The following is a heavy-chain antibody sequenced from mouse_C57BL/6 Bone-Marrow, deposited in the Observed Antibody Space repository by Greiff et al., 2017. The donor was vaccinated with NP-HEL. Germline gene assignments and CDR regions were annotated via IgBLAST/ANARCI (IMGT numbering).Heavy chain of an antibody. CDR1: GYAFSSSW. J-gene: IGHJ2*01. Sequence: VQLQQSGPELVKPGASVKISCKASGYAFSSSWMNWVKQRPGKGLEWIGRIYPGDGDTNYNGKFKGKATLTADKSSSTAYMQLSSLTSEDSAVFCCARHYGGFDYWGQGTTLTVS. D-gene: IGHD1-1*02. CDR3: ARHYGGFDY. V-gene: IGHV1-82*01. CDR2: IYPGDGDT.